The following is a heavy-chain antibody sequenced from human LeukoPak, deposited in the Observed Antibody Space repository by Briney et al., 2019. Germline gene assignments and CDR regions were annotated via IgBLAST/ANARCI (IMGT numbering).Heavy chain of an antibody. J-gene: IGHJ3*02. V-gene: IGHV3-33*01. CDR1: GFTFNTYG. CDR2: TWYDGSNK. Sequence: GGSLRLSCAASGFTFNTYGMHWVRQAPGKGLEWVAITWYDGSNKYYADSVKGRFTISRDNFKNTLYLQMNSLRAEDTAVYYCALTYYYDSDGYYSPDKHAFDIWGQGTMVTVSS. CDR3: ALTYYYDSDGYYSPDKHAFDI. D-gene: IGHD3-22*01.